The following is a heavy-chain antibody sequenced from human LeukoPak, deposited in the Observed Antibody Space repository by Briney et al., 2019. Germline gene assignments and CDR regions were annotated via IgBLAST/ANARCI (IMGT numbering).Heavy chain of an antibody. Sequence: SVKASCKASGGTFSSYAISWVRQAPGQGLEWMGGIIPIFGTANYAQKFQGRVTITADESTSTAYMELSSLRSEDTAVYYCASYYGSGSYTYYYYGMDVWGQGTTVTVSS. J-gene: IGHJ6*02. CDR1: GGTFSSYA. CDR3: ASYYGSGSYTYYYYGMDV. D-gene: IGHD3-10*01. CDR2: IIPIFGTA. V-gene: IGHV1-69*13.